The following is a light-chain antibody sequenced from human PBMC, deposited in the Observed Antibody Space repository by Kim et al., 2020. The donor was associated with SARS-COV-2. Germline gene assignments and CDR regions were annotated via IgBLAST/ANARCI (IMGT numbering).Light chain of an antibody. V-gene: IGLV3-19*01. CDR2: GKN. Sequence: SSELTQDPAVSVALGQTVRITCQGDSLRRYYASWYQQKSGQAPVLVIYGKNNRPSGIPDRVSGSSPGNTASLTITGAQAEDEADYYCHSRYSSDNHLFGG. CDR1: SLRRYY. J-gene: IGLJ3*02. CDR3: HSRYSSDNHL.